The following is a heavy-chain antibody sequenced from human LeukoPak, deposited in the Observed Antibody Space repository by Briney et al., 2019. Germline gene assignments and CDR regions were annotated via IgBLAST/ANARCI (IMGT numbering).Heavy chain of an antibody. Sequence: GGSLRLSCAASGFTFSSYEMNWVRQAPGKGLEWVSYISSSGSTIYYADSVKGRFTISRDNSKSSLYLQMNSLRAEDTAVYYCAKVRGEYYDSSGYYLPDYWGQGTLVTVSS. V-gene: IGHV3-48*03. D-gene: IGHD3-22*01. CDR3: AKVRGEYYDSSGYYLPDY. CDR2: ISSSGSTI. CDR1: GFTFSSYE. J-gene: IGHJ4*02.